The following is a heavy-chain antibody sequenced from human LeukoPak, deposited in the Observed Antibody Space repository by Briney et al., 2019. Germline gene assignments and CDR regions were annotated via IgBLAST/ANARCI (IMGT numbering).Heavy chain of an antibody. Sequence: GGSLRLSCAASGFIFDDYAMDWVRQAPGKGLEWVSGISWNSGRIGYADSVRGRFTISRDNAKNSLYLQMNGLRAEDTAFYYCTKDIDPKQQLIFVSWGQGTLVIVSS. D-gene: IGHD6-13*01. J-gene: IGHJ4*02. V-gene: IGHV3-9*01. CDR1: GFIFDDYA. CDR2: ISWNSGRI. CDR3: TKDIDPKQQLIFVS.